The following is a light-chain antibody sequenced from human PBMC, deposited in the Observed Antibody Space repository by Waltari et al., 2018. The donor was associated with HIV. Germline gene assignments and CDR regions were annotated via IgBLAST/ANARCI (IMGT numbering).Light chain of an antibody. CDR3: QVGDSRTVV. J-gene: IGLJ2*01. CDR1: NIGSKN. CDR2: RRR. Sequence: YDLSQPLSVSVDLGQTARITCGGDNIGSKNVHWYQQKPGQAPVLVIYRRRNRPSGITYRMSACKAGSMVTLSISRVQIEGEADYFCQVGDSRTVVFGGGTTLTVL. V-gene: IGLV3-9*01.